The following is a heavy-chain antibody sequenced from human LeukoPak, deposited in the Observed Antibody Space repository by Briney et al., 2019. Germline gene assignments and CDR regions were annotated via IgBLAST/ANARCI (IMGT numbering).Heavy chain of an antibody. CDR1: GGSISSYY. CDR2: IYYSGST. V-gene: IGHV4-59*01. D-gene: IGHD5-18*01. J-gene: IGHJ4*02. Sequence: PSETLSLTCTVSGGSISSYYLSWIRQPPGKGLEWIGYIYYSGSTNYNPSLKSRVTISVDTSKNQFSLKLSSVTAADTAVYYCATGRAGYLGYFDYWGQGTLVTVSS. CDR3: ATGRAGYLGYFDY.